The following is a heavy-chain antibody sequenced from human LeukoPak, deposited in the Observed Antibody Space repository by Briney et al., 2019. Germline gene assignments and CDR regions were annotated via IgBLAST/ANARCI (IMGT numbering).Heavy chain of an antibody. V-gene: IGHV3-48*03. Sequence: GGSLRLSCAASGFTFSYFEMNWVRQAPGKGLELVSYISSSGSPIYYADSVKGRFTISRDNAKNSLYLQMNSLRAEDTAVYYCARGVITIFGVVIIRYDISRLDYWGQGTLVTVSS. CDR1: GFTFSYFE. D-gene: IGHD3-3*01. CDR3: ARGVITIFGVVIIRYDISRLDY. CDR2: ISSSGSPI. J-gene: IGHJ4*02.